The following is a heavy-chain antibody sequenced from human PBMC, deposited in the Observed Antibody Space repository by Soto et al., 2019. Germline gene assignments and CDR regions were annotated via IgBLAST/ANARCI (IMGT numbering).Heavy chain of an antibody. J-gene: IGHJ6*02. CDR1: GFTVSNNY. CDR2: IYSGGRT. Sequence: EVQLVESGGGLVQPGGSLRLSCAASGFTVSNNYMNWVRQAPGKGLEWISVIYSGGRTYYTDSVKGRLTISRDTSKNTLYLQMNSLRAEDTSMYFCARERVVSGSGHRIYYYGMDVWGQGTTVTVSS. D-gene: IGHD2-15*01. V-gene: IGHV3-66*01. CDR3: ARERVVSGSGHRIYYYGMDV.